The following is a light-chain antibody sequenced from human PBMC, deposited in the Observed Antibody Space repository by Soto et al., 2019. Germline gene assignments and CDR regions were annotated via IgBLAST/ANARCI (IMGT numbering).Light chain of an antibody. J-gene: IGKJ5*01. CDR1: GGVGSNY. CDR3: HRQNIGTPFT. CDR2: SAS. V-gene: IGKV3-20*01. Sequence: EIVLTQSPGTRSLSPLGIASLSFMARGGVGSNYLAWYRYKPGPGPRPLFFSASDRATGVPDRFRCSGTGTDSALTITIREPEAFAVSYYHRQNIGTPFTFGQGTRLEIK.